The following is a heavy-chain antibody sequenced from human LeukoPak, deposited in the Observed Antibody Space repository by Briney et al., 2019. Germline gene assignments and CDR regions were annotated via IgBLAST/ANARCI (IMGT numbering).Heavy chain of an antibody. J-gene: IGHJ6*03. CDR3: AKGPRYYYYMDV. Sequence: GRSLRLSCAASGFTFSSYAMSWVRQAPGKGLEWVSGISGCGGSTYYADSVKGRFTISRDNSKNTLYLQMNSLRAEDTAVYYCAKGPRYYYYMDVWGKGTTVTVSS. CDR2: ISGCGGST. V-gene: IGHV3-23*01. CDR1: GFTFSSYA.